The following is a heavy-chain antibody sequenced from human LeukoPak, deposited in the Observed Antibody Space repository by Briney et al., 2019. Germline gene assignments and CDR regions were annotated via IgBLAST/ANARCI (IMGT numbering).Heavy chain of an antibody. V-gene: IGHV3-23*01. D-gene: IGHD6-19*01. Sequence: PRGSLKLSCAASGLTFTNYGMTWVRQAPGKGLEWVSSISGSGSDTYYTDSVKGRFTISRDNSKNTLYVQMVSLRAEDTAIYYCAGSSGWWAHDYWGQGTLVTVSS. J-gene: IGHJ4*02. CDR1: GLTFTNYG. CDR3: AGSSGWWAHDY. CDR2: ISGSGSDT.